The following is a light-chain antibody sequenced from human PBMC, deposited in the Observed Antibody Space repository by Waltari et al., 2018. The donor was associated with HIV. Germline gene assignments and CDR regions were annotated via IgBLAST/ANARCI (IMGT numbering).Light chain of an antibody. CDR3: AAWDDSLNGYV. J-gene: IGLJ1*01. CDR2: TNN. CDR1: SSNIGSTA. V-gene: IGLV1-44*01. Sequence: QSVLTQSPSASGTPGQRVTISCSGRSSNIGSTAVDWYQHLPGTAPKLLIHTNNQRPSGIPDRFSGSKAGTSASLAISGLQSEDESDYYCAAWDDSLNGYVFGSGTKVTVL.